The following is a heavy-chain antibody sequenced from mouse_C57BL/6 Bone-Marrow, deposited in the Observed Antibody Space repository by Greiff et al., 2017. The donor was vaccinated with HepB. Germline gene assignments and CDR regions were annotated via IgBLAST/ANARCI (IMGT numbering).Heavy chain of an antibody. Sequence: EVKLMESGPGLVKPSQSLSLTCSVTGYSITSGYYWNWIRQFPGNKLEWMGYISYDGSNNYNPSLKNRISITRDTSKNQFFLKLNSVTTEDTATYYCARVTGTVGYYYFDYWGQGTTLTVSS. CDR1: GYSITSGYY. CDR2: ISYDGSN. V-gene: IGHV3-6*01. J-gene: IGHJ2*01. CDR3: ARVTGTVGYYYFDY. D-gene: IGHD4-1*01.